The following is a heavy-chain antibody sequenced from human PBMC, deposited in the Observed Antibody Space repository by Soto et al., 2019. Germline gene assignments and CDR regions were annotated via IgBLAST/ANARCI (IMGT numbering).Heavy chain of an antibody. CDR1: GGSSIYSY. CDR3: ARGEDAFFYYGLDV. Sequence: SDTLSHSSPVSGGSSIYSYWSWLRQHPGKGLEWIAYIYDTGISCYTPSTSYNPSLKSRVTMSVDTSKSQFSLKLTSVTAADTAVYYCARGEDAFFYYGLDVWGQGITVTVFS. CDR2: IYDTGISCYTPST. J-gene: IGHJ6*02. V-gene: IGHV4-59*01.